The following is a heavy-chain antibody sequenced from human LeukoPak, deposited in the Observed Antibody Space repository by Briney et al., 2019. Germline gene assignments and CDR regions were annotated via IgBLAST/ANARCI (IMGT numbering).Heavy chain of an antibody. CDR1: GGSFSGYY. Sequence: PSETLSLTCAVYGGSFSGYYWSWIRPPPGKGLEWIGEINHSGSTNYNPSLKSRVTISVDTSKNQFSLKLSSVTAAATAVYYCARGPGLLWFGELLNWFDPWGQGTLVTVSS. CDR2: INHSGST. CDR3: ARGPGLLWFGELLNWFDP. J-gene: IGHJ5*02. V-gene: IGHV4-34*01. D-gene: IGHD3-10*01.